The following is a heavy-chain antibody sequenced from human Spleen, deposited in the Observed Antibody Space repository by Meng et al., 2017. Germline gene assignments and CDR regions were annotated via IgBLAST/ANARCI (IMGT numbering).Heavy chain of an antibody. Sequence: SETLSLTCTVSGGSISSGSYYWSWIRQPAGKGLEWIGRIYTSGSTNYNPSLKSRVTMSVETSKTQFSLKLSSVTAADTAVYYCARDRWSRVGATGWFDPWGQGTLVTVSS. V-gene: IGHV4-61*02. J-gene: IGHJ5*02. CDR3: ARDRWSRVGATGWFDP. CDR2: IYTSGST. CDR1: GGSISSGSYY. D-gene: IGHD1-26*01.